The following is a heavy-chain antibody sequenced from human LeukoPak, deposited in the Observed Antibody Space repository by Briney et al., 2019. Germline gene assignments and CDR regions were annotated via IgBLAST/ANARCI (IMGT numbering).Heavy chain of an antibody. CDR1: GFTFSDAW. J-gene: IGHJ5*02. V-gene: IGHV3-15*01. CDR3: TREPNWSDP. CDR2: IKSKTYGGTT. Sequence: GGSLRLSCAASGFTFSDAWMSWVRQAPGKGLEWVGRIKSKTYGGTTQYAAPVKGRFTISRDDSKSALCLQMDSLKSEDTAVYYCTREPNWSDPWGQGTLVTVSS.